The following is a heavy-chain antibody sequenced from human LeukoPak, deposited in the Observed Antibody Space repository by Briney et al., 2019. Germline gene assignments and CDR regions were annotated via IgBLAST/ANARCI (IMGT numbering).Heavy chain of an antibody. CDR1: GVSFNDYY. Sequence: SDALSLTCAVSGVSFNDYYWSWVRQTPGKGLEWIGEINHSGYTNHSPSLKRRVTLSIDTSRKQFSLNLRSVTVADTGIYYCTRMTAGHDYWGQGTLVTVSS. V-gene: IGHV4-34*01. CDR3: TRMTAGHDY. CDR2: INHSGYT. J-gene: IGHJ4*02. D-gene: IGHD2-21*02.